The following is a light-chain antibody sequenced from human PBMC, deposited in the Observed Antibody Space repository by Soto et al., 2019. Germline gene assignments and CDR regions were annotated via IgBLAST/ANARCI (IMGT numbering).Light chain of an antibody. Sequence: DIVMTQSPLSLPVTPGEPASISCRSSQSLLHSNGYNYLDWYLQKPGQSPQLLIYLGSNRASGGPDRFSGSGSGTDFTLKISRVEAEDVGVYYCMQALQTPPATFGQGTRLEIK. V-gene: IGKV2-28*01. J-gene: IGKJ5*01. CDR3: MQALQTPPAT. CDR1: QSLLHSNGYNY. CDR2: LGS.